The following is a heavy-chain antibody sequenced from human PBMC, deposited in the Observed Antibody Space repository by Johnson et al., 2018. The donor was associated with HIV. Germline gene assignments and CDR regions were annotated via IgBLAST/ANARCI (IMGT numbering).Heavy chain of an antibody. CDR2: IYTADNR. D-gene: IGHD2-2*02. CDR3: ATIWPGNFAFDI. J-gene: IGHJ3*02. V-gene: IGHV3-66*02. CDR1: GFTFSSYW. Sequence: VQLVESGGGLIQPGGSLRLSCAASGFTFSSYWMSWVRQAPGKGLEWVSVIYTADNRNYADSVKGRFSISRDNSKNTVYLQMHSLRPEDTAVYYCATIWPGNFAFDIWGQGTVVTVSS.